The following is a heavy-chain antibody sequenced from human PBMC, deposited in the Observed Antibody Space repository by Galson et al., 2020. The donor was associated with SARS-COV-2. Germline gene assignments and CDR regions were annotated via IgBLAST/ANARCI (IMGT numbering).Heavy chain of an antibody. CDR3: ARGADSYGDAFDI. CDR1: RFTFTTYC. Sequence: ETAGSMTLSCAASRFTFTTYCMHCVRPAPDKGLEWVAVIWYDGSNKYYADSVKGRFTISRDNSKNTLYLQMNSLRAEDTAVYYCARGADSYGDAFDIWGQGTIVTVPS. D-gene: IGHD5-18*01. V-gene: IGHV3-33*01. CDR2: IWYDGSNK. J-gene: IGHJ3*02.